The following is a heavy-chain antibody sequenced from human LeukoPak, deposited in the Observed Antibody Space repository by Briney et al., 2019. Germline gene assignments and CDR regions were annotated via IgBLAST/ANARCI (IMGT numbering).Heavy chain of an antibody. D-gene: IGHD1-1*01. J-gene: IGHJ6*03. Sequence: PGGSLRLSCAASGFIFSNYAMSWVRQAPGKGLEWVSGMSGSSGRTYYADSVKGRFTISRDNSKNTLYLQMNSLRAEDTAVYYCTKFRGIMYQNCNMDVWGKGTTVTVSS. V-gene: IGHV3-23*01. CDR2: MSGSSGRT. CDR3: TKFRGIMYQNCNMDV. CDR1: GFIFSNYA.